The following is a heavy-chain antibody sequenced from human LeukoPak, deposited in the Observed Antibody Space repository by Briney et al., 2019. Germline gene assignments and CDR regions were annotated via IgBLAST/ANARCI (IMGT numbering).Heavy chain of an antibody. V-gene: IGHV3-48*03. CDR1: GFTLSSSE. D-gene: IGHD3/OR15-3a*01. CDR3: ARPTWTNYMDV. Sequence: GGSLRLSCAASGFTLSSSEMNWVRQAPGKGLEWVSYISRSGSTIFYADSVKGRFTISRDNAKNSVSLQMSSLRAEDTAVYFCARPTWTNYMDVWGKGTAVTISS. CDR2: ISRSGSTI. J-gene: IGHJ6*03.